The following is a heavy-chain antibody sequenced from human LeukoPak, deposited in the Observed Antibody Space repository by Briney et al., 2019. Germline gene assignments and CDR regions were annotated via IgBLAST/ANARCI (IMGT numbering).Heavy chain of an antibody. CDR1: GYSFTGYY. V-gene: IGHV1-2*06. CDR2: INPNSGGP. J-gene: IGHJ4*02. D-gene: IGHD5-18*01. Sequence: ASVKVSFKASGYSFTGYYLHWVRQAPGQGLEWMGRINPNSGGPNFAQNFQGRVTMTRDTSITTAYMELSGLRSDDTAVYYCAREYSYGYYFDSWGQGTLVTVSS. CDR3: AREYSYGYYFDS.